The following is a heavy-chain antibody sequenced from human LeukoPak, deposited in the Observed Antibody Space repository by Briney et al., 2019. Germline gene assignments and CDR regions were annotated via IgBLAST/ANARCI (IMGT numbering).Heavy chain of an antibody. CDR3: ARGRGASYSSSWYDF. D-gene: IGHD6-13*01. J-gene: IGHJ5*01. Sequence: PGGSLRLSCAASGFTFSNYAMHWVRQAPGKGLEWVAVISYDGSKKHYADSVKGRFTISRDNSKNTLYLQMSSLNTEDTAVYYCARGRGASYSSSWYDFWGQGTLVTVSS. CDR1: GFTFSNYA. V-gene: IGHV3-30*04. CDR2: ISYDGSKK.